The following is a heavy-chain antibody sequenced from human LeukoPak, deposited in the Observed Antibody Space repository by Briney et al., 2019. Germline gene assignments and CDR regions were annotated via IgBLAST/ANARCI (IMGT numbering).Heavy chain of an antibody. CDR3: ARDCDSSSWYYDY. CDR1: GYTFTGYY. Sequence: ASVKVSCKASGYTFTGYYMHWVRQAPGQGLEWMGWINPNSGGTNYAQKFQGRATMTRDTSISTAYMELSRLRSDDTAVYYCARDCDSSSWYYDYWGQGTLVTVSS. CDR2: INPNSGGT. V-gene: IGHV1-2*02. J-gene: IGHJ4*02. D-gene: IGHD6-13*01.